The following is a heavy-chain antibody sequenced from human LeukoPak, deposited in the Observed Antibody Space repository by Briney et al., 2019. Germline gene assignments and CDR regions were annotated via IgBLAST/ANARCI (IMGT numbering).Heavy chain of an antibody. J-gene: IGHJ3*01. CDR1: GYTFTSYA. CDR3: ARDHVKLGSTFHPFDAFDV. D-gene: IGHD2/OR15-2a*01. CDR2: INTNTGNP. Sequence: EASVKVSCKASGYTFTSYAMNWVRQAPGQGLEWMGWINTNTGNPTYAQGFTGRFVFSLDTSVSTAYLQISSLKAEDTVVYYCARDHVKLGSTFHPFDAFDVWGQGTLVTVSS. V-gene: IGHV7-4-1*02.